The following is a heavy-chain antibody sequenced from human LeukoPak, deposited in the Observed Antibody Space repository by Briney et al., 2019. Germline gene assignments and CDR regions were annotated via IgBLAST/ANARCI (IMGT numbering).Heavy chain of an antibody. V-gene: IGHV4-39*01. J-gene: IGHJ6*03. Sequence: SETLSLTCTVSSDSISSSSFYWGWIRQPPGKGLEWIGSIYYSGSTYYNPSLKSRVTISVDTSKNQFSLKLSSVTAADTAVYYCASVTYGDYGYYYYYMDVWGKGTTVTISS. CDR2: IYYSGST. CDR1: SDSISSSSFY. CDR3: ASVTYGDYGYYYYYMDV. D-gene: IGHD4-17*01.